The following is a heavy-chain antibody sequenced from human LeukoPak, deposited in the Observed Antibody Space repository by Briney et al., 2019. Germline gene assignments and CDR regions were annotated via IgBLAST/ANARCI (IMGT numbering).Heavy chain of an antibody. J-gene: IGHJ4*02. D-gene: IGHD5-18*01. V-gene: IGHV4-59*01. Sequence: SETLSLTCAVSGGSISSYYWSWIRQPPGKGLEWIGFIYYSGSTNYNPSLKSRVTISVDTSKNQFSLKLSSVTAADTAVYFCARGYSYGYSFDYWGQGTLVTVSS. CDR2: IYYSGST. CDR3: ARGYSYGYSFDY. CDR1: GGSISSYY.